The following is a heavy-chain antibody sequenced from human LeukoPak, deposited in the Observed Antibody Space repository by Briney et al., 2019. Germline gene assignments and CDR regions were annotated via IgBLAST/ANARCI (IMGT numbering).Heavy chain of an antibody. Sequence: PSETLSLTCTVSGGSISSYYWSWIRQPPGKGLEWIVYIYYSGSTNYNPSLKSRGTISMNSSKNQFSLKLSSVTAADTAVYYCARTDSGSAIVSWGQGTLVTVSS. CDR3: ARTDSGSAIVS. J-gene: IGHJ4*02. D-gene: IGHD1-26*01. CDR2: IYYSGST. CDR1: GGSISSYY. V-gene: IGHV4-59*01.